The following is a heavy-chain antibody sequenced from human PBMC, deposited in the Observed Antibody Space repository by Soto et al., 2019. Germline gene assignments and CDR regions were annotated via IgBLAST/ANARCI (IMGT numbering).Heavy chain of an antibody. V-gene: IGHV4-34*01. J-gene: IGHJ4*02. Sequence: QVQLQQWGAGLLKPSETLSLTCAVYGGSFSGFYWSWIRQPPGKGLEWIGESNHVGSTNYNPSLKSRVTMSVDPFKNQFSLRLTSVTAADTAVYYCARVLIAGVTTDWGQGTLVIVSS. CDR2: SNHVGST. CDR3: ARVLIAGVTTD. D-gene: IGHD5-18*01. CDR1: GGSFSGFY.